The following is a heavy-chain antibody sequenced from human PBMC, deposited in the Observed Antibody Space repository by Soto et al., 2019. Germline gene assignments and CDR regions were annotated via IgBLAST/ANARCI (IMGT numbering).Heavy chain of an antibody. CDR3: SRFAVRPGAGAFDI. V-gene: IGHV2-70*01. CDR2: IDWDDDK. D-gene: IGHD7-27*01. Sequence: GPTLVNPTQTLTLTCTFSGFSLSTSGMCVSWIRQPPGKALEWLALIDWDDDKYYSPSLTTRLTISKDTSKNQVVLTMTNMDPVDTATYYCSRFAVRPGAGAFDISGQGTMVTGSS. J-gene: IGHJ3*02. CDR1: GFSLSTSGMC.